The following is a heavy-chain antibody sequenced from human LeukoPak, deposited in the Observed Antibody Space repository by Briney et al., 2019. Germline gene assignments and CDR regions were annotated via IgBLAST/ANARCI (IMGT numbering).Heavy chain of an antibody. CDR3: ARGAETYYYDSSGYAFDY. CDR2: INPNSGGT. V-gene: IGHV1-2*02. J-gene: IGHJ4*02. D-gene: IGHD3-22*01. CDR1: GYTLTGYY. Sequence: ASVKVSCKASGYTLTGYYMHWVRQAPGQGLEWMGWINPNSGGTNYAQKFQGRVTMTRDTSISTAYMELSRLRSDDTAVYYCARGAETYYYDSSGYAFDYWGQGTLVTVSS.